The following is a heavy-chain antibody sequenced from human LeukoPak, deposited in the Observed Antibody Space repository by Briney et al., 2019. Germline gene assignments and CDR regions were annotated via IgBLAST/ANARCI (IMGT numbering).Heavy chain of an antibody. D-gene: IGHD3-16*01. CDR2: IYPGDSDT. Sequence: GESLKISCKGSGYSFSNYWIGWVRQMPGKGLEWMGIIYPGDSDTRYSPSFQGQVTISADKSISTAYLQWSSLKASDTAMYYCARHYYDYVWGTYGIDYWGQGTLVTVSS. V-gene: IGHV5-51*01. CDR1: GYSFSNYW. J-gene: IGHJ4*02. CDR3: ARHYYDYVWGTYGIDY.